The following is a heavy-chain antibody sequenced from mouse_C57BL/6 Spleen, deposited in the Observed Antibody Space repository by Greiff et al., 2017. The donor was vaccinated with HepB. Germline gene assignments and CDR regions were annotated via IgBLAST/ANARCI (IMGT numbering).Heavy chain of an antibody. Sequence: EVHLVESGAELVRPGASVKLSRTASGFNIKDDYMHWVKQRPEQGLEWIGWIDPENGDTEYASKFQGKATITADTSSNTAYLQLSSLTSEDTAVYYCTKGNYYGKYYYAMDYWGQGTSVTVSS. J-gene: IGHJ4*01. V-gene: IGHV14-4*01. CDR1: GFNIKDDY. CDR2: IDPENGDT. CDR3: TKGNYYGKYYYAMDY. D-gene: IGHD1-1*01.